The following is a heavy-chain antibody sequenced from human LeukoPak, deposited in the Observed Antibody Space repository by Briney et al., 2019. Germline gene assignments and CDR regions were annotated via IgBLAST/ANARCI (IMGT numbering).Heavy chain of an antibody. Sequence: GGSLRLSCAASGFTFSSYSTNWVRQAPGKGLEWVSYISSSSSTIYYADSVKGRFTISRDNAKNSLYLQMNSLRDEDTAVYYCARDLSGSYLFYFDYWGQGTLVTVSS. CDR3: ARDLSGSYLFYFDY. CDR1: GFTFSSYS. J-gene: IGHJ4*02. V-gene: IGHV3-48*02. CDR2: ISSSSSTI. D-gene: IGHD3-10*01.